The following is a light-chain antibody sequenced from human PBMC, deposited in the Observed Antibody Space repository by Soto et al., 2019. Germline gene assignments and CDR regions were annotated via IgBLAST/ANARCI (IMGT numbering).Light chain of an antibody. J-gene: IGKJ2*01. Sequence: EIVLTQSPGTLSLSPGERATLSCRASQSVSSSYLAWYQHKPGQAPRLLIYGASSRATGIPERFSGSGSGTGFTLTISRLEPEDFAVYYCQQYGSSPHTFGQGTKLEIK. CDR2: GAS. CDR1: QSVSSSY. V-gene: IGKV3-20*01. CDR3: QQYGSSPHT.